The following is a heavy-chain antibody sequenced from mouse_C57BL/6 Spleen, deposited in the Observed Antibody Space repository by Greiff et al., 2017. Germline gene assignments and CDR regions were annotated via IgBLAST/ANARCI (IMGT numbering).Heavy chain of an antibody. V-gene: IGHV5-6*01. D-gene: IGHD2-4*01. CDR3: ARSRDYVLYYAMDY. CDR1: GFTFSSYG. J-gene: IGHJ4*01. CDR2: ISSGGSYT. Sequence: EVQGVESGGDLVKPGGSLKLSCAASGFTFSSYGMSWVRQTPDKRLEWVATISSGGSYTYYPDSVKGRFTISRDNAKNTLYLQMSSLKSEDTAMYYCARSRDYVLYYAMDYWGQGTSVTVSS.